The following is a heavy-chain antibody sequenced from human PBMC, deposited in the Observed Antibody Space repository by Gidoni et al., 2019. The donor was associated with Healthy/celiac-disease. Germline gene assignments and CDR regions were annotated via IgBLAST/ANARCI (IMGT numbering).Heavy chain of an antibody. Sequence: QVQLVQSGAEVKKPGSSVKVSCKASGGTFSSYAISWVRQAPGQGLEWMGRIIPILGIANYAQKFQGRVTITADKSTSTAYMELSSLRSEDTAVYYCARARVDCSGGSCYSGHWYFDLWGRGTLVTVSS. CDR1: GGTFSSYA. V-gene: IGHV1-69*04. D-gene: IGHD2-15*01. J-gene: IGHJ2*01. CDR2: IIPILGIA. CDR3: ARARVDCSGGSCYSGHWYFDL.